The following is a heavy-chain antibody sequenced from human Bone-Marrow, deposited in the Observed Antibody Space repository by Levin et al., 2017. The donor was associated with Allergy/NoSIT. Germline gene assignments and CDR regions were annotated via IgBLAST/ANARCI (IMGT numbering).Heavy chain of an antibody. V-gene: IGHV1-2*06. CDR2: INPNSGDT. CDR3: ASRGYTAGLEDSPYYYMDV. CDR1: GYIFTDFY. D-gene: IGHD5-18*01. J-gene: IGHJ6*03. Sequence: GESLKISCKASGYIFTDFYIQWVRQAPGQGLQWLGRINPNSGDTDYGLKFQGRVSMTRDTSITTAYMELRRLKSDDTAVYWCASRGYTAGLEDSPYYYMDVWQRDHGHRLL.